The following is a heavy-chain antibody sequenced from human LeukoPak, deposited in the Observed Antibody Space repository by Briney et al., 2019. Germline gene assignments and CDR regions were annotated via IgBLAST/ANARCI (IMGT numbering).Heavy chain of an antibody. Sequence: SETLSLTCTVSGGSISSSSAYWGWIRQPPGKGLEWIGSIYYSKNTYYNPSLKSRVTISADTSKNQFSLTLGSVSATDTAVYCVSPRGLSYGYFDYWGQGTLVTVSS. D-gene: IGHD5-18*01. CDR2: IYYSKNT. CDR3: SPRGLSYGYFDY. V-gene: IGHV4-39*01. CDR1: GGSISSSSAY. J-gene: IGHJ4*02.